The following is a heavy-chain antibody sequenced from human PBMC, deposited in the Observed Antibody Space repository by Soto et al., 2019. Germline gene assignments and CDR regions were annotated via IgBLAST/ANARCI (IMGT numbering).Heavy chain of an antibody. J-gene: IGHJ5*02. D-gene: IGHD1-26*01. CDR1: GFTFSNYE. CDR3: AGDQGGTYQNWFDP. V-gene: IGHV3-48*03. Sequence: GGSLSLSCAASGFTFSNYEMNWVRQAPGKGLEWVSYISSTSSVKYYADSVKGRFTISRDNAKKSLYLQMKNLRPEDTAVYYCAGDQGGTYQNWFDPWGQGALVTVSS. CDR2: ISSTSSVK.